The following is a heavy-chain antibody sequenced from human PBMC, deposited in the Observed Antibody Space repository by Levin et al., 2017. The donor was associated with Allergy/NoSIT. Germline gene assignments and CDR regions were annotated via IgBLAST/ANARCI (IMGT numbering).Heavy chain of an antibody. CDR3: ASGDNVAGFFYYFDY. D-gene: IGHD6-19*01. V-gene: IGHV1-69*06. CDR1: GGTFSSYA. CDR2: IIPIFGTA. J-gene: IGHJ4*02. Sequence: SVKVSCKASGGTFSSYAISWVRQAPGQGLEWMGGIIPIFGTANYAQKFQGRVTITADKSTSTAYMELSSLRSEDTAVYYCASGDNVAGFFYYFDYWGQGTLVTVSS.